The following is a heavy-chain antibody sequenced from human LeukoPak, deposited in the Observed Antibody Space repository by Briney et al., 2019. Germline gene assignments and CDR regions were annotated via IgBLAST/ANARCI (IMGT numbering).Heavy chain of an antibody. Sequence: GGSLRLSCAASGFTFSSYAMQWVRQAPGKGLEWVAVISYDGSNKYYADSVKGRFTISRDNSKNTLYLQMNSLRAEDTAEYYCASTPLIAVAHLDYWGQGTLVTVSS. J-gene: IGHJ4*02. D-gene: IGHD6-19*01. V-gene: IGHV3-30*04. CDR3: ASTPLIAVAHLDY. CDR2: ISYDGSNK. CDR1: GFTFSSYA.